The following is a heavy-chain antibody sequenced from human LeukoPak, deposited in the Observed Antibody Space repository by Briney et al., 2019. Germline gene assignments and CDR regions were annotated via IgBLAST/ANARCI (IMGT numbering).Heavy chain of an antibody. V-gene: IGHV1-8*03. D-gene: IGHD3-22*01. CDR2: MNPNSGNT. CDR3: ARRRIDSSGYFNYRHFDY. J-gene: IGHJ4*02. CDR1: GYTFTSYD. Sequence: GASVKVSCKASGYTFTSYDINWVRQATGQGLEWMGWMNPNSGNTGYAQKFQGRVTITRNTSISTAYMELSSLRSEDTAVYYCARRRIDSSGYFNYRHFDYWGQGTLVTVSS.